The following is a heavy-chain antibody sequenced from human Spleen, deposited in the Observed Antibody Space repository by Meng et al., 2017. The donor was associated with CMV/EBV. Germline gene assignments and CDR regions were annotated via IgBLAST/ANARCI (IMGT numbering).Heavy chain of an antibody. J-gene: IGHJ4*02. CDR2: LNSDGRTT. V-gene: IGHV3-74*01. CDR1: GFTFSSYE. Sequence: GGSLRLSCAASGFTFSSYEMNWVRQAPGKGLVWVSRLNSDGRTTSYADFVKGRFTISRDDAQNTLYLQMNSLRAEDTAVYYCARDIRTYNFDYWGQGTLVTVSS. CDR3: ARDIRTYNFDY. D-gene: IGHD2-21*01.